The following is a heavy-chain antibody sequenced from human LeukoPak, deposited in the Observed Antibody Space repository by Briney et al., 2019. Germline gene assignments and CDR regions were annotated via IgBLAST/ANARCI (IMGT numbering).Heavy chain of an antibody. D-gene: IGHD4-17*01. CDR3: AKDYGDSRTIYWYFDL. Sequence: GRSLRLSCAASGFTFSSYGMHWVRQAPGKGLEWVAVISYDGSNKYYADSVKGRFTISRDNSKNTLYLQMNSLRAEDTAVYYCAKDYGDSRTIYWYFDLGGRGTLVTVSS. CDR1: GFTFSSYG. CDR2: ISYDGSNK. V-gene: IGHV3-30*18. J-gene: IGHJ2*01.